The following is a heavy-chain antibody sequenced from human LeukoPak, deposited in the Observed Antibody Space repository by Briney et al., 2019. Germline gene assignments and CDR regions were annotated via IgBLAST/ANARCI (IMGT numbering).Heavy chain of an antibody. V-gene: IGHV1-69*04. J-gene: IGHJ4*02. CDR2: IIPILGIA. CDR3: ARDKGYSSGGPIDY. CDR1: GGTFSSYA. D-gene: IGHD6-19*01. Sequence: SVKVSCKASGGTFSSYAISWVRQAPGQGLEWMGRIIPILGIANYAQKFQGRVTITADKSTSTAYMELSSLRSEDTAVYYCARDKGYSSGGPIDYWGQGTLVTVSS.